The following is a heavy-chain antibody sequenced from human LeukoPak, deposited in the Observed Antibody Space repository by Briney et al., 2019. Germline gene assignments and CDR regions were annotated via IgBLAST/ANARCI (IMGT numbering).Heavy chain of an antibody. CDR1: GFTFSSYE. J-gene: IGHJ4*02. CDR2: ISSSGSTI. V-gene: IGHV3-48*03. D-gene: IGHD3-22*01. CDR3: AKDLYYYDSSGDYFDY. Sequence: TGGSLRLSCAASGFTFSSYEMNWVRQAPGKGLEWVSYISSSGSTIYYADSVKGRFTISRDNSKNTLYLQMNSLRAEDTAVYYCAKDLYYYDSSGDYFDYWGQGTLVTVSS.